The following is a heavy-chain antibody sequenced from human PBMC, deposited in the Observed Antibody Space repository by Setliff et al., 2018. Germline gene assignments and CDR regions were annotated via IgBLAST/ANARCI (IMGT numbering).Heavy chain of an antibody. Sequence: PSETLSLTCTVSGGSISSNSYYWGWIRQPPGKGLEWIGSIYYSGSTYYNPSLKSRVTMSIDTSKNQFSLKLNSGTAADMAVYYCAREQWLDPPGYYYMDVWAKGTTVTVSS. V-gene: IGHV4-39*07. CDR2: IYYSGST. CDR3: AREQWLDPPGYYYMDV. D-gene: IGHD6-19*01. J-gene: IGHJ6*03. CDR1: GGSISSNSYY.